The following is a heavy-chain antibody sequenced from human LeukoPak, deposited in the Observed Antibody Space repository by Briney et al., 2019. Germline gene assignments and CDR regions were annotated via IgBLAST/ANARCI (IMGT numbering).Heavy chain of an antibody. J-gene: IGHJ4*02. Sequence: PSETLSLTCAVSGYSISSGFYWGWIRQPPGKGLEWIGSICHSGSTYYNPSLKSRVTISVDTSKNQFSLKLSSVTAADTAVYYCARGYPMVRGNFCDYWGQGTLVTVSS. V-gene: IGHV4-38-2*01. CDR2: ICHSGST. CDR1: GYSISSGFY. D-gene: IGHD3-10*01. CDR3: ARGYPMVRGNFCDY.